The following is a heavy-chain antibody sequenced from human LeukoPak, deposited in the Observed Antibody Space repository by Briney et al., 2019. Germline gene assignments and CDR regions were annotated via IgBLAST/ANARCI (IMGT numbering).Heavy chain of an antibody. CDR1: GFTFSNYD. Sequence: GGSLRLSCVASGFTFSNYDMHWVRQAPGKGLEWVAIISYDGSNKYYTDSVKGRFTISRDNTKNTLFLQMNSLRAEDTAVYYCAKHPGDFTGIVNYYYMDVWGKGTTVTVSS. J-gene: IGHJ6*03. CDR3: AKHPGDFTGIVNYYYMDV. CDR2: ISYDGSNK. V-gene: IGHV3-30*18. D-gene: IGHD1-26*01.